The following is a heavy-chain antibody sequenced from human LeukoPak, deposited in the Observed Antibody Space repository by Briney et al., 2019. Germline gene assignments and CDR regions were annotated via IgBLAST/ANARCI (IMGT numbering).Heavy chain of an antibody. J-gene: IGHJ4*02. V-gene: IGHV3-66*01. CDR1: GFTVSSNY. CDR3: ARVGSGSGWYVAIDY. Sequence: GGSLRLSCAASGFTVSSNYMSWVRQAPGKGLEWVSVIYSGGSTYYADSVKGRFTISRDHSKNTLYLQMNSLRAEDTAVYYCARVGSGSGWYVAIDYWGQGTLVTVSS. CDR2: IYSGGST. D-gene: IGHD6-19*01.